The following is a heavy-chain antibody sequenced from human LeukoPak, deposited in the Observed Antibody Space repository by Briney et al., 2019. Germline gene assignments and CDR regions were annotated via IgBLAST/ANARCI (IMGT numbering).Heavy chain of an antibody. Sequence: GASVKASCKASGYTFTRYAMHSVRQAAGQRLEWMRWINAGNGNTKYSQKLQGRVTITRQASARTAYKERSSLRSEHRAVYYCGARGTLLRYFYWLSDWGERTLVTVSS. V-gene: IGHV1-3*01. CDR1: GYTFTRYA. D-gene: IGHD3-9*01. CDR3: GARGTLLRYFYWLSD. J-gene: IGHJ4*02. CDR2: INAGNGNT.